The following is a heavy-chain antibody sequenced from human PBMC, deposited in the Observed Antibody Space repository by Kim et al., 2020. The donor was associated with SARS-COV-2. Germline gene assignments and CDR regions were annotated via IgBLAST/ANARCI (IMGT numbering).Heavy chain of an antibody. J-gene: IGHJ6*02. CDR1: GFTFSSYW. Sequence: GGSLRLSCAASGFTFSSYWMSWVRQAPGKGLEWVANIKQDGSEKYYVDSVKGRFTISRDNAKNPLYLQMNSLRAEDTAVYYCARDQGTYGDYYYYYGMDVWGQGTTVTVSS. CDR3: ARDQGTYGDYYYYYGMDV. D-gene: IGHD4-17*01. V-gene: IGHV3-7*03. CDR2: IKQDGSEK.